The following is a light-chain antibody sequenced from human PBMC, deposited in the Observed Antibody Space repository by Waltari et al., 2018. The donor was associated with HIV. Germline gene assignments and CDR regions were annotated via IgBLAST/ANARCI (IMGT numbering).Light chain of an antibody. V-gene: IGKV3-11*01. CDR1: QSVDNY. Sequence: RATLSCRTSQSVDNYLAWYQQKPGQAPRLLIYDASTRATGVPARFSGSGSGTDFTLTISSLEPEDSAVYYCQQRSDWPPLTFGGGSKVDIK. CDR3: QQRSDWPPLT. CDR2: DAS. J-gene: IGKJ4*01.